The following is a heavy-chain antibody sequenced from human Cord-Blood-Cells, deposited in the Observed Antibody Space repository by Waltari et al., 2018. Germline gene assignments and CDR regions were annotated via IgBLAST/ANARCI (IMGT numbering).Heavy chain of an antibody. CDR2: INHSGST. J-gene: IGHJ4*02. CDR3: ARGRDSSGYYFDY. CDR1: GGSFSGYY. D-gene: IGHD3-22*01. V-gene: IGHV4-34*01. Sequence: QVRLQQWGAGLLKPSETLSLTCAVYGGSFSGYYWSWIRQPPGKGLEWIGEINHSGSTNYNPSLKSRVTISVDTSKNQFSLKLSSVTAADTAVYYCARGRDSSGYYFDYWGQGTLVTVSS.